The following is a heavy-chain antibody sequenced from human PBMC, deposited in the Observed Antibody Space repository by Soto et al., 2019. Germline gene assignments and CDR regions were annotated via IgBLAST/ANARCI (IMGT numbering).Heavy chain of an antibody. CDR1: GFTLSNAW. D-gene: IGHD3-9*01. Sequence: PGGSLRLSCAASGFTLSNAWMVWVRQPPGKGLEWVGLIKTKTEGGTTDYAAPVKGRFTISGDDSENTLYPQMNSLKTEDTAVYYCITAPKLRYWGQGALVTVSS. J-gene: IGHJ4*02. CDR2: IKTKTEGGTT. CDR3: ITAPKLRY. V-gene: IGHV3-15*01.